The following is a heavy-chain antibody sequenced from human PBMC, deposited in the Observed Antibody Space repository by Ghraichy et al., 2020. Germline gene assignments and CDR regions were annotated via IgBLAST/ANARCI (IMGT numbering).Heavy chain of an antibody. CDR3: ARSGDSSGYYYDNWFDP. CDR2: INPNSGGT. V-gene: IGHV1-2*02. CDR1: GYTFTGYY. Sequence: ASVKVSCKASGYTFTGYYMHWVRQAPGQGLEWMGWINPNSGGTNYAQKFQGRVTMTRDTSISTAYMELSRLRSDDTAVYYCARSGDSSGYYYDNWFDPWGQGTLVTVSS. D-gene: IGHD3-22*01. J-gene: IGHJ5*02.